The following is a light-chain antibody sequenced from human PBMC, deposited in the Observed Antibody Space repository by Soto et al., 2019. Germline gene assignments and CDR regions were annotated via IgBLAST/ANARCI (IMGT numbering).Light chain of an antibody. CDR3: CSYAGNYYV. CDR2: DVS. Sequence: QSALTQPRSVSGSPGQSVTISCTGTSSDVGGYNYVSWYQQHPGKAPKLMIYDVSKRPSEVPDRFSGSKSGNTASLTISGLQAEDEADYYCCSYAGNYYVFGTGTKLTVL. V-gene: IGLV2-11*01. CDR1: SSDVGGYNY. J-gene: IGLJ1*01.